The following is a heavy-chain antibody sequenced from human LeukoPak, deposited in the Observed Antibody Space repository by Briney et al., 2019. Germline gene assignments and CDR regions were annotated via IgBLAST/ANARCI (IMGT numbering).Heavy chain of an antibody. CDR3: ARGSGCYDY. V-gene: IGHV4-59*01. CDR2: MYYSGAT. CDR1: GGSIRSYY. D-gene: IGHD6-19*01. Sequence: PSETLSLTCTVSGGSIRSYYWSWVRQPPGKGLEWIGYMYYSGATNYNPSLKSRVTISVDTSKNQFSLKVTSVTAADTAAYYCARGSGCYDYWGQGTLVSVSS. J-gene: IGHJ4*02.